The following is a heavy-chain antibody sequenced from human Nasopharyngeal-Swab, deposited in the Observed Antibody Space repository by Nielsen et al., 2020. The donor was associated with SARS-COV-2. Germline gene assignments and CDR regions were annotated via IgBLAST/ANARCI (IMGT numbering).Heavy chain of an antibody. Sequence: SVKVSCKASGYTFTSYDINWVRQATGQGLEWMGGIIPIFGTANYAQKFQGRVTITADESTSTAYMELSSLRSEDTAVYYYARVAPLGPAMATAHFDYWGQGTLVTVSS. D-gene: IGHD5-18*01. J-gene: IGHJ4*02. CDR1: GYTFTSYD. V-gene: IGHV1-69*13. CDR3: ARVAPLGPAMATAHFDY. CDR2: IIPIFGTA.